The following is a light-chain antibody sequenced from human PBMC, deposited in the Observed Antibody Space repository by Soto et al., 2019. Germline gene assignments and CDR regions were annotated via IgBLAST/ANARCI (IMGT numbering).Light chain of an antibody. V-gene: IGKV2-28*01. CDR3: MQALQTPWT. CDR2: SGS. CDR1: QSLLHSNGYYY. J-gene: IGKJ1*01. Sequence: DFVMTQSPLSLPVTPGEPASISCRSSQSLLHSNGYYYLDWYLQKPGQSPQLLIYSGSNRASGVPDRFSGSGSGTDFTLKISRVEAEDVGVYYCMQALQTPWTFGQGTKVDIK.